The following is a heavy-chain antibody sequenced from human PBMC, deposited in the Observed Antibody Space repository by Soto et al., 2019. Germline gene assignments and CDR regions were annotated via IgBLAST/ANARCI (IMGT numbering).Heavy chain of an antibody. Sequence: PGGSLRLSCAASGFTFSSYAMHWVRQAPGKGLEWVAVISYDGSNKYYADSVKGRFTISRDNSKNTLYLQMNSLRAEDTAVYYCARDSDLYSSGWFDYCGQGTLVTVSS. V-gene: IGHV3-30-3*01. CDR2: ISYDGSNK. J-gene: IGHJ4*02. CDR1: GFTFSSYA. D-gene: IGHD6-19*01. CDR3: ARDSDLYSSGWFDY.